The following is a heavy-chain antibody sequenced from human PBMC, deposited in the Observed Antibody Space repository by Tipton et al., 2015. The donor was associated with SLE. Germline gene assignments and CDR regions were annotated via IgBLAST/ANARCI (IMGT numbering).Heavy chain of an antibody. CDR2: INSLLNSI. J-gene: IGHJ4*02. Sequence: GSLRLSCAASGFTFNDYDMSWIRQAPGKGLEWVSSINSLLNSIHYADSVRGRFTISRDNAKKSLSLQMDSLRAEDTAVYYCARDSYDYIWGSFDYWGRGTLVTVSS. V-gene: IGHV3-11*04. D-gene: IGHD3-16*01. CDR1: GFTFNDYD. CDR3: ARDSYDYIWGSFDY.